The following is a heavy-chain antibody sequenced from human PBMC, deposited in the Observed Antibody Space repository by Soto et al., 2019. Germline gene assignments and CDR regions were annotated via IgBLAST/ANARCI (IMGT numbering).Heavy chain of an antibody. Sequence: QVQLVESGGGVVQPGRSLRLSCAASGFTFSSFAMHWVRQAPGKGLEWLAVISSDVVNYYYAESVKGGFTISRDNSKNTLDLQMNSLRNEDAAVYYGARGGAWTPEGLGYWGQGTLVTVSS. CDR1: GFTFSSFA. CDR3: ARGGAWTPEGLGY. V-gene: IGHV3-30-3*01. CDR2: ISSDVVNY. J-gene: IGHJ4*02. D-gene: IGHD2-15*01.